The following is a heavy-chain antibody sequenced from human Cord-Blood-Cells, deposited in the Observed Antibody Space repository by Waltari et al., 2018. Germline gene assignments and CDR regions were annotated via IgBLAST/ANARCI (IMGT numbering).Heavy chain of an antibody. CDR1: GGTFSSYA. J-gene: IGHJ4*02. V-gene: IGHV1-69*06. CDR3: ARDLVDSTNVGGSFDY. Sequence: QVQLVQSGAEVKKPGSSVKVSCKASGGTFSSYAIRWVRQAPGQGLEWMGGIIPIFGTANYAQKFQGRVTITADKSTSSAYMELSSLRSEDTAVYYCARDLVDSTNVGGSFDYWGQGTLVTVSS. CDR2: IIPIFGTA. D-gene: IGHD2-8*02.